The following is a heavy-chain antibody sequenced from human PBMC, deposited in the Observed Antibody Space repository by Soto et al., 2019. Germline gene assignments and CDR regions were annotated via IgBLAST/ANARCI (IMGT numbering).Heavy chain of an antibody. Sequence: QVQLVQSGPEGKKPGASVKVSCKTSGYIFTTYSSSWVRQAPGQGLEWMWWINTYNGNTHYTQKFQARVTVTTDTSTATAYMELSSLTSDDTAVDFCARGPQTSDFWGQGTLITVSS. D-gene: IGHD2-2*01. CDR3: ARGPQTSDF. CDR1: GYIFTTYS. CDR2: INTYNGNT. J-gene: IGHJ4*02. V-gene: IGHV1-18*01.